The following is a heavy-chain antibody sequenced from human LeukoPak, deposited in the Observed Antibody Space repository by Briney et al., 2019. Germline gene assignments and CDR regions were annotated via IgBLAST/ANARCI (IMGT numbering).Heavy chain of an antibody. Sequence: ASVKVSCKASGYTFTSYAMHWVRQAPGQRLEWMGWINAGNGNTKYSQKFQGRATLTRATSTSTVYMELSSLRSEDTAVYYCASVYKYGMDVWGQGTTVIVS. CDR3: ASVYKYGMDV. V-gene: IGHV1-3*01. J-gene: IGHJ6*02. CDR2: INAGNGNT. CDR1: GYTFTSYA.